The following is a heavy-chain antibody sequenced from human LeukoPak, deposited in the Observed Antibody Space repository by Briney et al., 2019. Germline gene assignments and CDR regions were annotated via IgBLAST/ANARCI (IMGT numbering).Heavy chain of an antibody. CDR2: ISPTGSTT. Sequence: GGSLRLSCTASGFSFSGHWMHWARQLPGKGLVWVSRISPTGSTTSYADSVKGRFTVSRDNAKNTLYLQVNNLRAEDTAIYYCARGPNSNWSGLDFWGQGTLLTVSS. CDR3: ARGPNSNWSGLDF. D-gene: IGHD6-6*01. J-gene: IGHJ4*02. V-gene: IGHV3-74*01. CDR1: GFSFSGHW.